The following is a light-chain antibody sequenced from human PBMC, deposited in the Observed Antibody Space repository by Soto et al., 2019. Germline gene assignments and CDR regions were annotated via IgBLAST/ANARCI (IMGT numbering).Light chain of an antibody. J-gene: IGKJ1*01. V-gene: IGKV1-39*01. Sequence: GDRVTITCRASQNIINFLNWYQQKPGKAPKLLMYAASSLQSGVPSRFSGSGSGTDFSLTISSLQPEDFATYYCQQSYSTHWTFGQGTKVEIK. CDR3: QQSYSTHWT. CDR2: AAS. CDR1: QNIINF.